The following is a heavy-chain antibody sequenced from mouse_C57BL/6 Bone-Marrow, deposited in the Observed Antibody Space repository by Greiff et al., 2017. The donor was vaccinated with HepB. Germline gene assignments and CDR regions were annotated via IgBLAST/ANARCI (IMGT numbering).Heavy chain of an antibody. D-gene: IGHD2-1*01. CDR1: GYTFTDYN. CDR2: INPNNGGT. V-gene: IGHV1-18*01. CDR3: ARLGIDGNYGLYAMDY. J-gene: IGHJ4*01. Sequence: VQLQQSGPELVKPGASVKIPCKASGYTFTDYNMDWVKQSHGKSLEWIGDINPNNGGTIYNQKFKGKATLTVDKSSSTAYMELRSLTSEDTAVYYCARLGIDGNYGLYAMDYWGQGTSVTVSS.